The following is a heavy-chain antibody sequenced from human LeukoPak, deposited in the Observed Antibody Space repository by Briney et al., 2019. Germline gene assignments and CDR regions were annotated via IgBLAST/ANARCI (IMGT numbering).Heavy chain of an antibody. CDR3: TRPYDHSDY. D-gene: IGHD1-14*01. V-gene: IGHV3-73*01. J-gene: IGHJ4*02. Sequence: GGSLRLSCAASGFTFSGSVIHWVRQASGKGLEWIGRIKSKAYNYATTYAASVKGRFSISRDDSKSTAYLQMNSLKTEDTAVYYCTRPYDHSDYWGQGTLVTVSS. CDR1: GFTFSGSV. CDR2: IKSKAYNYAT.